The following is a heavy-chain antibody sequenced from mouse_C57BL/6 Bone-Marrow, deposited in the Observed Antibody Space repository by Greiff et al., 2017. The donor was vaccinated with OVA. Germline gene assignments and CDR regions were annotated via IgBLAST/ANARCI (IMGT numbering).Heavy chain of an antibody. CDR3: ARDPTTVVEYYFDY. V-gene: IGHV3-6*01. Sequence: EVKLQESGPGLVKPSQSLSLPCSVTGYSITSGYYWNWIRQFPGNKLEWMGYISYDGSNNYNPSLKNRISITRDTSKNQFFLKLNSVTTEDTATYYCARDPTTVVEYYFDYWGQGTTLTVSS. CDR1: GYSITSGYY. J-gene: IGHJ2*01. D-gene: IGHD1-1*01. CDR2: ISYDGSN.